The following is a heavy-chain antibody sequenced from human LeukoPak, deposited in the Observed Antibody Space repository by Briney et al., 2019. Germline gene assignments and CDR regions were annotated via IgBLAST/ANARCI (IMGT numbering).Heavy chain of an antibody. CDR3: ARLRYQLLFDY. V-gene: IGHV4-34*01. Sequence: SETLSLTCAVYGGSFSGYYWSWIRQPPGKGLEWIGEINHSGSTNYNPSLKSRVTISVDTSKNQFSLKVTSVTATDTAVYYCARLRYQLLFDYWGQGTLVTVSS. CDR1: GGSFSGYY. D-gene: IGHD2-2*01. CDR2: INHSGST. J-gene: IGHJ4*02.